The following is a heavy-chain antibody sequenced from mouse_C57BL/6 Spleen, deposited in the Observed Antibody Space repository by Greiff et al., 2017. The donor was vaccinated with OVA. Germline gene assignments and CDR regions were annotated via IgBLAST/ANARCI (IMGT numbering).Heavy chain of an antibody. CDR2: ISNLAYSI. CDR1: GFTFSDYG. J-gene: IGHJ2*01. V-gene: IGHV5-15*01. D-gene: IGHD2-5*01. Sequence: VQLKESGGGLVQPGGSLKLSCAASGFTFSDYGMAWVRQAPRKGPEWVAFISNLAYSIYYADTVTGRFTISREKAKNTLYLEMSSLRSEDTAMYYCARLDSNYGRYFDYWGQGTTLTVSS. CDR3: ARLDSNYGRYFDY.